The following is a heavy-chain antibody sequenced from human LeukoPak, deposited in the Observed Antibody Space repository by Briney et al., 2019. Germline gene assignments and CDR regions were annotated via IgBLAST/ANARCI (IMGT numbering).Heavy chain of an antibody. V-gene: IGHV3-30*03. D-gene: IGHD2-2*01. J-gene: IGHJ4*02. CDR3: ARDSRLVPHDY. CDR2: ISYDGSNK. Sequence: GGSLRLSCAASGFTFRNYGMSWVRQAPGKGLEWVAVISYDGSNKYYADSVKGRFTISRDNSKNTLYLQMNSLRAEDTAVYYCARDSRLVPHDYWGQGTLVTVSS. CDR1: GFTFRNYG.